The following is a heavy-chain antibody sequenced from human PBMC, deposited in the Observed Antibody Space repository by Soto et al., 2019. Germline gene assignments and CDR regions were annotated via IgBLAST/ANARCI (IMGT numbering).Heavy chain of an antibody. J-gene: IGHJ4*02. CDR3: AIEYSSSPPYYPIGY. CDR2: IIPIFGTA. D-gene: IGHD6-6*01. Sequence: GASVKVSSNASGGTFSSYSISWVRQAPGQGLEWMGGIIPIFGTANYAQKFQGRVTITADESTSTAYMELSSLRSEDTAVYYCAIEYSSSPPYYPIGYWGQGTLVTVSS. CDR1: GGTFSSYS. V-gene: IGHV1-69*13.